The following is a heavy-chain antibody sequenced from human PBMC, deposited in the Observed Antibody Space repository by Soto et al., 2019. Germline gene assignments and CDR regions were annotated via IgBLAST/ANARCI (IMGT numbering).Heavy chain of an antibody. J-gene: IGHJ4*02. V-gene: IGHV3-9*01. CDR3: AKGGYISNSYLHY. CDR1: GFTFDDYA. Sequence: EVQLVESGGGLVQPGRSLRLSCAASGFTFDDYAMHWVRQAPGKGLEWVSGISWNSGSIGYEDSVKGRFTISRDNAKNSPYLQMNRLRADDTALYYCAKGGYISNSYLHYWGQGTLVTVSS. D-gene: IGHD1-7*01. CDR2: ISWNSGSI.